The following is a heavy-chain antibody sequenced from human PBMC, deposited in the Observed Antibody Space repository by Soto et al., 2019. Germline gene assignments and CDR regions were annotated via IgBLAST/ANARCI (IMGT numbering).Heavy chain of an antibody. J-gene: IGHJ6*02. V-gene: IGHV1-18*04. D-gene: IGHD1-1*01. CDR2: ISPYNGTT. CDR1: GYTFTTYG. CDR3: ARDGERDTGLNFYYYLHGMDA. Sequence: ASVKVSCKASGYTFTTYGISWVRQAPGQGLEWMGWISPYNGTTKYAEKFQGEMTMTTDTATRTAYMDLRSLRSDDTAVYYCARDGERDTGLNFYYYLHGMDAWGQGTMVTVSS.